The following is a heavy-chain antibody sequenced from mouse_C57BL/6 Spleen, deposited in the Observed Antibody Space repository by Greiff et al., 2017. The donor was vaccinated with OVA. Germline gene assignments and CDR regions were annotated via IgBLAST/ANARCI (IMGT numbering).Heavy chain of an antibody. Sequence: EVQVVESGGGLVKPGGSLKLSCAASGFTFSSYAMSWVRQTPEKRLEWVATISDGGSYTYYPDNVKGRFTIARDNAKNNLYLQMSHLKSEDTAMYDCARDYGYDEAWFAYWGQGTLVTVSA. J-gene: IGHJ3*01. D-gene: IGHD2-2*01. CDR2: ISDGGSYT. V-gene: IGHV5-4*01. CDR3: ARDYGYDEAWFAY. CDR1: GFTFSSYA.